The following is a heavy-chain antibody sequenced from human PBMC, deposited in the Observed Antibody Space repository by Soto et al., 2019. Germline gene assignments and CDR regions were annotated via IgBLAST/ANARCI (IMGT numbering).Heavy chain of an antibody. V-gene: IGHV3-33*01. D-gene: IGHD2-8*01. CDR3: ASSYCTNGVCYHNWFDP. J-gene: IGHJ5*02. Sequence: GGSLRLSCAASGFTFSSYGMHGVRQAPGKGLEWVAVIWYDGSNKYYADSVKGRFTISRDNSKNTLYLQMNSLRAEDTAVYYCASSYCTNGVCYHNWFDPWGQGTLVTVSS. CDR2: IWYDGSNK. CDR1: GFTFSSYG.